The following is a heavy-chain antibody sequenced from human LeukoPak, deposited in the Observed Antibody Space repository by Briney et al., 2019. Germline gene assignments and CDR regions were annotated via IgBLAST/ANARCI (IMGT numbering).Heavy chain of an antibody. Sequence: SVKVSCKASGGTFSSYAISWVRQAPGQGLERMGRIIPILGIANYAQKFQGRVTITADKSTSTAYMELSSLRSEDTAVYYCATMPRPGYFDYWGQGTLVTVSS. J-gene: IGHJ4*02. V-gene: IGHV1-69*04. CDR2: IIPILGIA. D-gene: IGHD1-14*01. CDR1: GGTFSSYA. CDR3: ATMPRPGYFDY.